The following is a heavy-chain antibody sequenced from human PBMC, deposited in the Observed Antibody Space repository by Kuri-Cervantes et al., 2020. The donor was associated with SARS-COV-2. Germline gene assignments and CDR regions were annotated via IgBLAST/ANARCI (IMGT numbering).Heavy chain of an antibody. Sequence: GGSLRLSCAASGFTFSSYAMHWVRQAPGKGLEWVAVISYDGSNKYYADPVKGRFTISRDNSKNTLYLQMNSLRAEDTAVYYCAKDRSNPRLPYTGTFDYWGQGTLVTVSS. CDR1: GFTFSSYA. CDR3: AKDRSNPRLPYTGTFDY. D-gene: IGHD1-14*01. CDR2: ISYDGSNK. J-gene: IGHJ4*02. V-gene: IGHV3-30-3*01.